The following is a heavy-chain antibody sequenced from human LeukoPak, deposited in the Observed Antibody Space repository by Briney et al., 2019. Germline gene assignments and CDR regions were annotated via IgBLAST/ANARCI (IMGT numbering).Heavy chain of an antibody. CDR3: ARDGAYYYDSSGQTKGAFDI. CDR1: GGSISRYY. CDR2: IYYSGSA. V-gene: IGHV4-59*12. Sequence: PSETLSLTCTVSGGSISRYYWSWIRQPPGQGLEWIGYIYYSGSAYYSPCLKSRVTISVDTSKNQCSLKLSSVTAADTAVYYCARDGAYYYDSSGQTKGAFDIWGQGTMVTVSS. J-gene: IGHJ3*02. D-gene: IGHD3-22*01.